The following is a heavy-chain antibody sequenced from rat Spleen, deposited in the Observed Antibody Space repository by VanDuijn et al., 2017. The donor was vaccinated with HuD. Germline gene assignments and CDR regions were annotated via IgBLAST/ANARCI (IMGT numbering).Heavy chain of an antibody. Sequence: EVQLQESGPGLVKPSQSLSLTCSVTGYSITSNYWGWIRKFPGNRLEWMGYINSAGTTIYSPSPKSRISITRDTSRNQFFLQVNSVTTEDTGTYFCARSDGTHYYLPFANWGQGTLVTVSS. CDR3: ARSDGTHYYLPFAN. V-gene: IGHV3-3*01. D-gene: IGHD1-12*02. J-gene: IGHJ3*01. CDR2: INSAGTT. CDR1: GYSITSNY.